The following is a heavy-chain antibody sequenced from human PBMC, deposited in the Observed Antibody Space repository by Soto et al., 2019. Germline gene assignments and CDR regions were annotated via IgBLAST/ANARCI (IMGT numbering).Heavy chain of an antibody. V-gene: IGHV1-69*12. J-gene: IGHJ4*02. CDR3: ASWDVDTAMGTEYYFDY. CDR1: GGTFSSYA. Sequence: QVQLVQSGAEVKKPGSSVKVSCKASGGTFSSYAISWVRQAPGQGLEWMGGIIPIFGTANYAQKFQGRVTITADESTSTAYMELSSLRSEDTAVYDCASWDVDTAMGTEYYFDYWGQGTLVTVSS. CDR2: IIPIFGTA. D-gene: IGHD5-18*01.